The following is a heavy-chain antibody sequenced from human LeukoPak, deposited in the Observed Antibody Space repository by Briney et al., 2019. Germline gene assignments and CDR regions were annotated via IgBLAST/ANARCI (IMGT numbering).Heavy chain of an antibody. CDR1: GFTFTDYY. Sequence: PGGALRLSCTASGFTFTDYYMNWIRQAPGKGLEWVSYISSSDSTIYYADSVKGRFTISRDNARNSLYLQMNSLRADDTAVYYCARGATGPDSYYHDSWGQGVLVIVSS. D-gene: IGHD3-9*01. CDR3: ARGATGPDSYYHDS. V-gene: IGHV3-11*04. J-gene: IGHJ4*02. CDR2: ISSSDSTI.